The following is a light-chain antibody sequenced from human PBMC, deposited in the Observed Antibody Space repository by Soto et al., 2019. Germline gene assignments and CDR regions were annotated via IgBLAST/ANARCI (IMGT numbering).Light chain of an antibody. V-gene: IGKV3-15*01. Sequence: DILLTQSPGTLSLSPGERATLSCRASQSVRIKLAWYQQKPGKAPRLLIYGASTRAAIIPARFSGSGSGTEFTLTISSLQSEDFEVYYCQQYNKWPRTFGQGTKVDIK. CDR3: QQYNKWPRT. CDR2: GAS. CDR1: QSVRIK. J-gene: IGKJ1*01.